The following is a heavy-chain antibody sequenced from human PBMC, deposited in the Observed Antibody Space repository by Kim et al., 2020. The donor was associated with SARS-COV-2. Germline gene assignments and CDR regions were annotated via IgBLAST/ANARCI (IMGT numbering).Heavy chain of an antibody. J-gene: IGHJ4*02. CDR3: ARSKPTTEGDDTLGY. CDR1: GDSISNRNW. V-gene: IGHV4-4*02. CDR2: IYHSGTP. D-gene: IGHD1-1*01. Sequence: SETLSLTCAVSGDSISNRNWWSWVRQPPGKGLEWIGEIYHSGTPNYNPSLKSRVTMSRDKSRNQISLQSNSVTAADPAIYYCARSKPTTEGDDTLGYWGPGTAVTVST.